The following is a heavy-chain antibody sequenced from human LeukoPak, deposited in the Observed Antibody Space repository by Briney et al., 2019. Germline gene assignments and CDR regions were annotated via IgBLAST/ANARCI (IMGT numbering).Heavy chain of an antibody. CDR2: ISSNGDNT. D-gene: IGHD3-22*01. J-gene: IGHJ3*02. CDR1: GFRFSNYA. Sequence: PGGSLRLSCSASGFRFSNYAMHWVRQAPGKGLEYVSAISSNGDNTYYADSLKGRFTISRDNSKNTLYLQMSSLRAEDTAMYYCVNFSSGDASDIWGQGTMVTVSS. V-gene: IGHV3-64D*09. CDR3: VNFSSGDASDI.